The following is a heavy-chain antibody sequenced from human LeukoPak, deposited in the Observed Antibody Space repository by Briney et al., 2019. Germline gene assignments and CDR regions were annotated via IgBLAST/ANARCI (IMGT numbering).Heavy chain of an antibody. CDR1: GGSISSSNYY. Sequence: SETLSLTCTVSGGSISSSNYYWGWLRQPPGKGREWIGSIYYGGNTYYKSSLRSRVTISVDTSKNPFSLNLNSLTAADTAMYYCARHAHIDFVTGLFDPWGQGTLVTVSS. D-gene: IGHD3-3*01. CDR3: ARHAHIDFVTGLFDP. CDR2: IYYGGNT. J-gene: IGHJ5*02. V-gene: IGHV4-39*01.